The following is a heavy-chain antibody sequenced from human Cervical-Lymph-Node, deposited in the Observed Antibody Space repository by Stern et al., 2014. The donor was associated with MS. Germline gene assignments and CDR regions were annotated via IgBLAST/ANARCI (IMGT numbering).Heavy chain of an antibody. CDR3: TRGGRMASMFF. J-gene: IGHJ4*02. D-gene: IGHD5-24*01. Sequence: QVQLQESDPGLVKPSETLSLTCTVSGASFTDYYWSWIRQPPGKGLEWIGHVYSKGNNAYNPSLRTRVTMSLDTSNNQYSLRLTSASPADTAVYYCTRGGRMASMFFWGQGILVTVSS. V-gene: IGHV4-4*07. CDR1: GASFTDYY. CDR2: VYSKGNN.